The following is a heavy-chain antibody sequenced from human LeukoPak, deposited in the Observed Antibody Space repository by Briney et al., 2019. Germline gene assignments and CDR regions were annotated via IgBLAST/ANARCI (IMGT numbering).Heavy chain of an antibody. CDR3: ARRGYYDFWSGTYYYMDV. Sequence: GGSLRLSCVASGFSVTTYAIHWVRQAPGKGLEWVAVMSYGGRDKYYADSVKGRFTISRDNSKNTLYLQMNSLRAEDTAVYYCARRGYYDFWSGTYYYMDVWGKGTTVTVSS. V-gene: IGHV3-30*01. J-gene: IGHJ6*03. D-gene: IGHD3-3*01. CDR1: GFSVTTYA. CDR2: MSYGGRDK.